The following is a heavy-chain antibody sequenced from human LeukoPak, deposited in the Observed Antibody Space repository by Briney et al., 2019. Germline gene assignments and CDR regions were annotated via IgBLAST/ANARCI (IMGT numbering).Heavy chain of an antibody. D-gene: IGHD3-9*01. CDR3: ARGWYYDILTGYFPNYYGMDV. CDR1: GYTFTSYD. CDR2: MNPNSGNT. J-gene: IGHJ6*02. V-gene: IGHV1-8*01. Sequence: ASVKVSCKASGYTFTSYDINWVRQATGQGLEWMGWMNPNSGNTGYAQKFQGRVTMTRNTSISTAYMELSSLRSEDTAVYYCARGWYYDILTGYFPNYYGMDVWGQGTTVTVSS.